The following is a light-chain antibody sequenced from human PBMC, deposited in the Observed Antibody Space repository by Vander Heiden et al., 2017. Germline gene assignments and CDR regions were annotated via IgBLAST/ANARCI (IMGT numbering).Light chain of an antibody. CDR3: CSYTSSNTLV. J-gene: IGLJ2*01. CDR1: SSDVGAYNY. V-gene: IGLV2-14*03. Sequence: QSALTQPASVSASPGQSITISCTGTSSDVGAYNYVSWYQQFPGKVPKPIIYDVSYRPSGVSNRFSGSKSGNTASLTISGLQAEDEADYYCCSYTSSNTLVFGGGTKLTVL. CDR2: DVS.